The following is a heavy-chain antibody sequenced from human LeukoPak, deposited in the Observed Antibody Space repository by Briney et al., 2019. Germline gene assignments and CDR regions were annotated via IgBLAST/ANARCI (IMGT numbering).Heavy chain of an antibody. CDR3: AKFRNVCDYYYYMDV. D-gene: IGHD3-16*01. CDR1: GFTFSSYA. V-gene: IGHV3-23*01. J-gene: IGHJ6*03. CDR2: ISGSGGST. Sequence: GGSLRLSCAASGFTFSSYAMSWVRQAPGKGLEWVSAISGSGGSTYYADSVKGRFTISRDNSKNTLYLQMNSLRAEDTAVYYCAKFRNVCDYYYYMDVWGKGTTVTVSS.